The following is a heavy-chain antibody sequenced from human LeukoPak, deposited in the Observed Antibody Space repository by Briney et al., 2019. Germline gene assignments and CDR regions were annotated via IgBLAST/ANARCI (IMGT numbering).Heavy chain of an antibody. V-gene: IGHV3-21*01. CDR1: GFTFSSYS. D-gene: IGHD6-13*01. CDR3: ATLGQQLVEGDDAFGI. J-gene: IGHJ3*02. CDR2: ISSSSSYI. Sequence: GGSLRLSCAASGFTFSSYSMNWVRQAPGKGLEWVSSISSSSSYIYYADSVKGRFTISRDNAKNSLYLQMNSLRAEDTAVYYCATLGQQLVEGDDAFGIWGQGTMVTVSS.